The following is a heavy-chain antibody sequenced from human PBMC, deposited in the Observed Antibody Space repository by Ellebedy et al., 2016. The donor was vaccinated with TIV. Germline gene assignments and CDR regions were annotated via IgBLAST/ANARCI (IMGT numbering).Heavy chain of an antibody. D-gene: IGHD3-10*01. CDR3: TTPITMVRGVTFYYYYYGMDV. J-gene: IGHJ6*02. CDR1: GFTFSNAW. CDR2: IKSKTDGGTT. V-gene: IGHV3-15*01. Sequence: GESLKISCAASGFTFSNAWMSWVRQAPGKGLEWVGRIKSKTDGGTTDYAAPVKGRFTISRDDSKNTLYLQMNSLKTEDTAVYYCTTPITMVRGVTFYYYYYGMDVWGQGTTVTVSS.